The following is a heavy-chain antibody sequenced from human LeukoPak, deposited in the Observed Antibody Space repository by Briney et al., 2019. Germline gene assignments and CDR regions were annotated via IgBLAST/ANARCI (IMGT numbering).Heavy chain of an antibody. V-gene: IGHV4-38-2*01. CDR2: IYHSGST. CDR3: ARWAERRLRAFDI. CDR1: GYSISSGYY. D-gene: IGHD1-1*01. Sequence: PSETLSLTCAVSGYSISSGYYWGWIRQPPGKGLEWIGSIYHSGSTYYNPSLKSRVTVSVDTSKNQFSLKLSSVTAADTAVYYCARWAERRLRAFDIWGQGTMVTVSS. J-gene: IGHJ3*02.